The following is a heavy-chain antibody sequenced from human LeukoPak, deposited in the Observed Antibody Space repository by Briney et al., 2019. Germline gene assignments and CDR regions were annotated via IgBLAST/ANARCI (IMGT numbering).Heavy chain of an antibody. J-gene: IGHJ4*02. CDR3: AKPITMIVVDLPYDY. V-gene: IGHV3-30*18. CDR1: GFTLSTYA. Sequence: PGRSLRLSCAASGFTLSTYAMHWVRQAPGKGLEWVAVISYDGSNKYYADSVKGRFTISRDNSKNTLYLQMNSLRAEDTAVYYCAKPITMIVVDLPYDYWGQGTLVTVSS. D-gene: IGHD3-22*01. CDR2: ISYDGSNK.